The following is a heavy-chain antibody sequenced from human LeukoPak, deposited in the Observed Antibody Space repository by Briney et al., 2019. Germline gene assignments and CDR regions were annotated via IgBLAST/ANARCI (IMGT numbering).Heavy chain of an antibody. V-gene: IGHV3-74*01. Sequence: GVSLRLSCAASGFTFSSYWMHWVRQAPGKGLVWVSRMNSGGSITTYADSVRGRFTISRDNAKSTLYLQMNSLRAEDTAVYYCASSTQISKYADYWGQGALVTVSS. CDR3: ASSTQISKYADY. J-gene: IGHJ4*02. CDR2: MNSGGSIT. D-gene: IGHD2-8*01. CDR1: GFTFSSYW.